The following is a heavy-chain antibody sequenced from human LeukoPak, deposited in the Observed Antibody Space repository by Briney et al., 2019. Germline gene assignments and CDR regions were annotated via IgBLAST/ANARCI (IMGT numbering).Heavy chain of an antibody. CDR3: ARDAITIFGVVMYYFDY. Sequence: PGGSLRLSCAASGFTFSNYWMGWVRQAPGKGLEWVAVIWYDGSNKYYADSVKGRFTISRDNSKNTLYLQMNSLRAEDTAVYYCARDAITIFGVVMYYFDYWGQGTLVTVSS. J-gene: IGHJ4*02. D-gene: IGHD3-3*01. CDR1: GFTFSNYW. CDR2: IWYDGSNK. V-gene: IGHV3-33*08.